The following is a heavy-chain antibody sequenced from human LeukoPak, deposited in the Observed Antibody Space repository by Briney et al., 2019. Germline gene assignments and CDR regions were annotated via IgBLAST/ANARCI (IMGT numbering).Heavy chain of an antibody. CDR3: AKVWYRIAAAGYYFDY. D-gene: IGHD6-13*01. Sequence: GGSLRLSCAASGFTFNSYAMSWVRQAPGMGLEWVSSISGSGGSTYYADSVKSRFTISRDNSKNTLYLQMNSLRAEDTAVYYCAKVWYRIAAAGYYFDYWGQGTLVTVSS. CDR1: GFTFNSYA. CDR2: ISGSGGST. V-gene: IGHV3-23*01. J-gene: IGHJ4*02.